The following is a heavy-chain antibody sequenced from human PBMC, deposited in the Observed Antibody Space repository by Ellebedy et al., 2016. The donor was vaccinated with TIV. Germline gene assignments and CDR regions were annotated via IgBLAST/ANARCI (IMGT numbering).Heavy chain of an antibody. CDR2: IHTGGDT. CDR1: GFTVSYTY. V-gene: IGHV3-53*01. CDR3: ARRITGTYGDDALDS. D-gene: IGHD1-20*01. Sequence: GGSLRLSCAASGFTVSYTYMSWVRQAPGKGLEWVSVIHTGGDTYYADSVKGRFTISRDSSKNTLYLQMNSLRAEDTAVYYCARRITGTYGDDALDSWGQGTMVTVSS. J-gene: IGHJ3*02.